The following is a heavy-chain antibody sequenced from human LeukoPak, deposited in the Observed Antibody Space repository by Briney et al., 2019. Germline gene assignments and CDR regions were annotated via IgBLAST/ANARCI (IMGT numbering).Heavy chain of an antibody. J-gene: IGHJ6*02. CDR2: IKQDGSEK. D-gene: IGHD2-21*01. CDR1: GFTFSSYW. CDR3: ARVAGWVMVYGMDV. Sequence: PGGSLRLSCAASGFTFSSYWMSWVRQAPGKGLEWVANIKQDGSEKYYVDSVKGRFTISRDNAKNSLYLQMNSLRAEDTAVYYCARVAGWVMVYGMDVWGQGTTVTVSS. V-gene: IGHV3-7*01.